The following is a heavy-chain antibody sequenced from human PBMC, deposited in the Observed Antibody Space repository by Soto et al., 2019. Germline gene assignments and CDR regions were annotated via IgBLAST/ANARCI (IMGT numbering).Heavy chain of an antibody. Sequence: QVQLVQSGAEVKKPGASVKVSCKASGYTFTSYAISCVRQAPGQGLEWMGWITAYNGNTNYAQKLQGRVTMTTATSTTTAYRELRSLRFDDTAVYYCARSGAPAGYWGQGTLLTVPS. CDR1: GYTFTSYA. CDR3: ARSGAPAGY. D-gene: IGHD3-10*01. V-gene: IGHV1-18*01. CDR2: ITAYNGNT. J-gene: IGHJ4*02.